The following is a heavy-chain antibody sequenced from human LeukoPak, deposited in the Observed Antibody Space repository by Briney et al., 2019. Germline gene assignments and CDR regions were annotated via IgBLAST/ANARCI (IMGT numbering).Heavy chain of an antibody. J-gene: IGHJ4*02. CDR2: INPSGGST. V-gene: IGHV1-46*01. D-gene: IGHD6-19*01. Sequence: ASVKVSCKASGHTFTSYYMHWVRQAPGQGLEWMGIINPSGGSTSYAQKFQGRVTMTRDTSTSTVYMELSSLRSEDTAVYYCARPSVAGPLDYWGQGTLVTVSS. CDR3: ARPSVAGPLDY. CDR1: GHTFTSYY.